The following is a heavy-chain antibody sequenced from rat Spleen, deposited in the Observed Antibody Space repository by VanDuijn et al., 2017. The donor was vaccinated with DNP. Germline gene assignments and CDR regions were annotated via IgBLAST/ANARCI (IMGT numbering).Heavy chain of an antibody. Sequence: EVQLVESGGGLVQPGRSLKLSCAASGFTFSNYGMAWVRQAPTKGLEWVAAISPSGSRTYYPDSVKGRFTISRDNAKSSLYLQMDSLRSEDTATYYCETQGIGTSPFAYWGQGTLVTVSS. D-gene: IGHD1-5*01. CDR1: GFTFSNYG. V-gene: IGHV5S13*01. CDR2: ISPSGSRT. CDR3: ETQGIGTSPFAY. J-gene: IGHJ3*01.